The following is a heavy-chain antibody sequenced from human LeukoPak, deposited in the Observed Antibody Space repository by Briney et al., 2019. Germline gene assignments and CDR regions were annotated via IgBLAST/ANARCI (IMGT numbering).Heavy chain of an antibody. J-gene: IGHJ4*02. D-gene: IGHD1-1*01. CDR1: GFTFSDSW. CDR2: IKEDGTEK. Sequence: GGSLRFSCAGSGFTFSDSWMTWVRQTPGKGLEWVANIKEDGTEKNLVDSVKGRFTISRDNTKNLLFLEMNNLRGDDTAIYYCVRESRPGGAMGLYHNLDYWGQGTLVAVSS. V-gene: IGHV3-7*01. CDR3: VRESRPGGAMGLYHNLDY.